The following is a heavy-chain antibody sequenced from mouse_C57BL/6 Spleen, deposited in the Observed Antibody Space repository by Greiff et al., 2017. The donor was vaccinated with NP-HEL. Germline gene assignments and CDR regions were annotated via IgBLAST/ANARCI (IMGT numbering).Heavy chain of an antibody. D-gene: IGHD1-1*01. CDR1: GYTFTDYY. CDR2: INPYNGGT. Sequence: VQLKESGPVLVKPGASVKMSCKASGYTFTDYYMNWVKQSHGKSLEWIGVINPYNGGTSYNQKFKGKATLTVDKSSSTAYMELNSLTSEDSAVYYCARSSYYYGSSVYFDYWGQGTTLTVSS. V-gene: IGHV1-19*01. CDR3: ARSSYYYGSSVYFDY. J-gene: IGHJ2*01.